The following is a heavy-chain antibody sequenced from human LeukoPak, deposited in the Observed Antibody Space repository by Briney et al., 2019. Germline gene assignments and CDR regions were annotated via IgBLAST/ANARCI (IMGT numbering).Heavy chain of an antibody. Sequence: GGSLRLSCAASGFTFSSYGMHWVRQAPGKGLEWVAFISHDGNKKYYADSVKGRFTVSRDSSKSTLFLQMDSLRRDDTAVYYCARDIRVRYMPMVRAVEYYQYHAMDVWGQGTTVTVYS. D-gene: IGHD3-10*01. CDR3: ARDIRVRYMPMVRAVEYYQYHAMDV. J-gene: IGHJ6*02. V-gene: IGHV3-30*03. CDR2: ISHDGNKK. CDR1: GFTFSSYG.